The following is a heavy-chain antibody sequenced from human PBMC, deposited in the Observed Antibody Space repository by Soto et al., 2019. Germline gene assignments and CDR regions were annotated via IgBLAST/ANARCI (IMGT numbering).Heavy chain of an antibody. D-gene: IGHD1-1*01. CDR2: INHSGST. Sequence: PSETLSLTCTVSGGSISSSSYYWSWIRQPPGKGLEWIGEINHSGSTNYNPSLKSRVTISVDTSKNQFSLKLSSVTAADTAVYYCARGVRKWKRGFDPWGQGTLVTVSS. V-gene: IGHV4-39*07. J-gene: IGHJ5*02. CDR3: ARGVRKWKRGFDP. CDR1: GGSISSSSYY.